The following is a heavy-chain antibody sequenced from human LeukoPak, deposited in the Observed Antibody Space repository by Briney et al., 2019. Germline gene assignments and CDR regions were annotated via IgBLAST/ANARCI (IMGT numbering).Heavy chain of an antibody. CDR3: ARDSWGCSSTSCYLYYFDY. Sequence: PGGSLRLSCAASGFTFSSYEMNWVRQAPGKGLEWVSYISSSGSTIYYADSVKGRFTISRDNAKNSLYLQMNSLRAEDTAVYYCARDSWGCSSTSCYLYYFDYWGQGTLVTVSS. J-gene: IGHJ4*02. CDR1: GFTFSSYE. V-gene: IGHV3-48*03. D-gene: IGHD2-2*01. CDR2: ISSSGSTI.